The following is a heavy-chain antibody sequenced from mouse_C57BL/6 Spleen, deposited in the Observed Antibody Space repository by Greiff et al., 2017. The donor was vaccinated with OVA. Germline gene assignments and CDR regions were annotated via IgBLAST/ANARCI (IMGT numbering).Heavy chain of an antibody. V-gene: IGHV1-15*01. J-gene: IGHJ3*01. CDR1: GYTFTDYE. D-gene: IGHD2-2*01. Sequence: VQLQQSGAELVRPGASVTLSCKASGYTFTDYEMHWVKQTPVHGLEWIGAIDPETGGTAYNQKFKGKAILTADKSSSTAYMELRSLTSEDSAVYYCTRDRSTMVTTGFAYWGQGALVTVSA. CDR3: TRDRSTMVTTGFAY. CDR2: IDPETGGT.